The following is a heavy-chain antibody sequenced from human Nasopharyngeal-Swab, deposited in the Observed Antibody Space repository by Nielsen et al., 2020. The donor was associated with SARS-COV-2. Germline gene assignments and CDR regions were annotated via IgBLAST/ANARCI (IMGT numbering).Heavy chain of an antibody. J-gene: IGHJ4*02. V-gene: IGHV1-18*01. CDR3: ARDFGNGTPYYLDY. CDR1: GYTFTSYG. D-gene: IGHD2-8*01. Sequence: ASVKVSCKASGYTFTSYGISWVRQAPGQGLEWMRWSSAYNGNTNYAQKFQGRVTMTTDTSTSTAYMELRSLTSDDAAVYYCARDFGNGTPYYLDYWGQGTLVTVSS. CDR2: SSAYNGNT.